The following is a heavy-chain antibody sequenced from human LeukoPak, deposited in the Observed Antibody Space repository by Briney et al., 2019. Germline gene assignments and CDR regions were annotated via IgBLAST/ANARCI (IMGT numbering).Heavy chain of an antibody. D-gene: IGHD3-3*01. CDR2: MNPNSGNT. V-gene: IGHV1-8*01. Sequence: ASVKVSCKASGYTFTSYDINWVRQATGQGLEWMGWMNPNSGNTGYAQKFQGRVTMTRNTSISTAYMELSSLRSEDTAVYYCARHYYDFWSGYSLSPNDAFDIWGQGTMVTVSS. CDR1: GYTFTSYD. CDR3: ARHYYDFWSGYSLSPNDAFDI. J-gene: IGHJ3*02.